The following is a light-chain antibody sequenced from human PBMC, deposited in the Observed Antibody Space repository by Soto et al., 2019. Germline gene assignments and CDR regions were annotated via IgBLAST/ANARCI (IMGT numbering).Light chain of an antibody. CDR1: QSVSSN. Sequence: IVLTQSPATLSVPSGKIATLSRSASQSVSSNLAWYRQRPGQAPRLLIHGASARATGIPARFRGSGSGTEFTLTITNLQSEDFAVYYCQQYDNLPPWTFGQGTKVDIK. CDR2: GAS. V-gene: IGKV3-15*01. CDR3: QQYDNLPPWT. J-gene: IGKJ1*01.